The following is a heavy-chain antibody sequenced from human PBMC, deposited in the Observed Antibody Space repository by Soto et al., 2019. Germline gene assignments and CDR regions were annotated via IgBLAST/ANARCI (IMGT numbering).Heavy chain of an antibody. CDR1: GDAFTSYG. D-gene: IGHD3-3*01. V-gene: IGHV1-18*01. CDR3: ARENTYYDFWSGPRDYYGMDV. J-gene: IGHJ6*02. Sequence: ASVKVSCTASGDAFTSYGISWVRHAPGQGLEWMGWISAYNGNTNYAQKLQGRVTMTTDTSTSTAYMELRSLRSDDTAVYYCARENTYYDFWSGPRDYYGMDVWGQGTRVTVSS. CDR2: ISAYNGNT.